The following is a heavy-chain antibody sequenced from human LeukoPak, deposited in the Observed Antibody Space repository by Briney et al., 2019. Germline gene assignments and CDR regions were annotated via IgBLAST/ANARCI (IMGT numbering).Heavy chain of an antibody. Sequence: TGGSLRLSCAASVLTFSSSWMYWVRQAPGKGLVWVSDINSDGSNTRYADSVRGRFTISRDNAKEMVHLQMNSLRAEDTAVYYCARAVSGWQAIDYWGQGTLVTVSS. D-gene: IGHD6-19*01. CDR2: INSDGSNT. CDR1: VLTFSSSW. J-gene: IGHJ4*02. V-gene: IGHV3-74*01. CDR3: ARAVSGWQAIDY.